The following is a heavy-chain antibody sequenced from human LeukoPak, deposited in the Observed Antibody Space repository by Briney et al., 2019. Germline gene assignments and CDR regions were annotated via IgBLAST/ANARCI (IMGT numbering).Heavy chain of an antibody. D-gene: IGHD6-19*01. J-gene: IGHJ4*02. Sequence: SETLSLTCTVSGGSISSGGYYWSWIRQPPGKGLEWIGYIYYSGSTNYNPSLKSRVTISVDTSKNQFSLKVSSVTAADTAVYYCARWYSSGWYGYFDYWGQGTLVTVSS. CDR2: IYYSGST. CDR1: GGSISSGGYY. CDR3: ARWYSSGWYGYFDY. V-gene: IGHV4-61*08.